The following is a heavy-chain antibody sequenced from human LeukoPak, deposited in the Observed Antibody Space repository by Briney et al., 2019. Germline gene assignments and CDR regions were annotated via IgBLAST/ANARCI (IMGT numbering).Heavy chain of an antibody. V-gene: IGHV3-30*02. CDR1: GFTVSNYG. D-gene: IGHD3-9*01. CDR2: IRYDGSNK. Sequence: QPGRSLRLSCAASGFTVSNYGMHWVRQAPGKGLEWVAYIRYDGSNKYYADSVKGRFTISRDNSKNTLYLQMNSLRAEDTAVYYCARGNVLRYFDWLPPDDAFDIWGQGAMVTVSS. CDR3: ARGNVLRYFDWLPPDDAFDI. J-gene: IGHJ3*02.